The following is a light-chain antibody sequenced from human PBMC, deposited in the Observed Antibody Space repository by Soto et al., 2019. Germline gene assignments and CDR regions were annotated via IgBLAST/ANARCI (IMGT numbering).Light chain of an antibody. V-gene: IGKV1-5*01. CDR2: DAS. CDR1: QNIGDW. Sequence: DIHMTQSPSTLSASVGDRVTITCRASQNIGDWLAWYQQKPGKAPYLLIYDASILQDGVPSRFSGSGSGTEFTLTITSLQPDDLATYYCQQYSRSSCTFGQGTKVHIK. J-gene: IGKJ1*01. CDR3: QQYSRSSCT.